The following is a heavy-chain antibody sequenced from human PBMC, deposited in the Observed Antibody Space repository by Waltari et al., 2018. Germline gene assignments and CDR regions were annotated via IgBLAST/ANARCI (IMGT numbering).Heavy chain of an antibody. J-gene: IGHJ4*02. CDR2: IRYIGSKK. V-gene: IGHV3-30*02. CDR3: AKGPPGLRDY. CDR1: GFTFSSYG. D-gene: IGHD5-18*01. Sequence: QVQLVESGGGVVQPGGSLRLSCAASGFTFSSYGMHWVRQAPGKGLGWVAFIRYIGSKKYYAASLKGRFTISRDNSKNTLYLQMNMRRAEDTAVYYCAKGPPGLRDYWGQGTLVTVSS.